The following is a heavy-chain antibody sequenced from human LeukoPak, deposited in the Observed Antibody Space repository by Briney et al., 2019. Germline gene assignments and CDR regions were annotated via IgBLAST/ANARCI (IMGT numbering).Heavy chain of an antibody. CDR3: ARDLWVPAAPHYFDY. V-gene: IGHV1-18*04. CDR1: GYTFTSYG. Sequence: ASVKVSCKASGYTFTSYGISWVRQAPGQGLEWVGWISAYNGNTNYAQKLQGRVTMTTDTSTSTAYMELRSLRSDDTAVYYCARDLWVPAAPHYFDYWGQGTLVTVSS. CDR2: ISAYNGNT. J-gene: IGHJ4*02. D-gene: IGHD2-2*01.